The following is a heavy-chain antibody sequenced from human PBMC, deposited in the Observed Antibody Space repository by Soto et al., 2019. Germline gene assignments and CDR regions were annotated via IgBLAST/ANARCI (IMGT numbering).Heavy chain of an antibody. J-gene: IGHJ5*02. CDR1: GFTFSDYY. D-gene: IGHD3-22*01. CDR2: ISSSGNTI. Sequence: QVQLVESGGGVVKTSGSLRMACAASGFTFSDYYMSWVRQAPGKWLEWVSYISSSGNTIYYADSVKGRFTISRDNAKNSVYLQMNSLRAEDTALYFCAKMSSENYYDPVFSWGQGTLVTVSS. CDR3: AKMSSENYYDPVFS. V-gene: IGHV3-11*01.